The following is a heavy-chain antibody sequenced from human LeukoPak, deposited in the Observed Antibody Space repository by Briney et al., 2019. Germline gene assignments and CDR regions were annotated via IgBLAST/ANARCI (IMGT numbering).Heavy chain of an antibody. CDR3: ARIEVMTTVNWFDP. Sequence: ASVKVSCKASGGTFSSYAISWVRQAPGQGLEWMGRIIPILGIANYAQKFQGRVTITTDESTSTAYMELSSLRSEDTAVYYCARIEVMTTVNWFDPWGQGTLVTVSS. J-gene: IGHJ5*02. V-gene: IGHV1-69*04. CDR1: GGTFSSYA. CDR2: IIPILGIA. D-gene: IGHD4-11*01.